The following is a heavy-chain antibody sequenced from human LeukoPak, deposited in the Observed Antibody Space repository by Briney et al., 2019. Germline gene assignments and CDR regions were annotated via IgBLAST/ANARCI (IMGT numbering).Heavy chain of an antibody. CDR2: ISSSGDAT. V-gene: IGHV3-23*01. CDR1: GFTFSSYA. CDR3: GKDSRTGSPRAFDS. J-gene: IGHJ4*02. D-gene: IGHD1-26*01. Sequence: AGALTLSCVASGFTFSSYAMIWVRPPSGRRLEWISTISSSGDATYYAVFVKGPFTLSRDSSKKPLYLQAGSLRAQGTGMNLWGKDSRTGSPRAFDSWGQGTRVTVSS.